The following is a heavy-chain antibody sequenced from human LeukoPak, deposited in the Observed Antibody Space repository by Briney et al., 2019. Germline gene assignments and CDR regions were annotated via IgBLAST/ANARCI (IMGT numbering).Heavy chain of an antibody. J-gene: IGHJ5*02. V-gene: IGHV4-59*08. CDR2: IYYRGTT. D-gene: IGHD4-17*01. CDR1: GDSIDSYY. Sequence: KTSETLSLTCTVSGDSIDSYYWSWIRQPPGKGLEWIGYIYYRGTTSYNPFLKSRVTISVDTSKNQFSLKLNSVTAADTAVYYCARGMTTGPDPWGQGTLVTVSS. CDR3: ARGMTTGPDP.